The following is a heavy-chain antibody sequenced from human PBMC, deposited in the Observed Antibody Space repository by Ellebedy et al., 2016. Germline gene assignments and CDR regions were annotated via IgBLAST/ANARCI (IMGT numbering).Heavy chain of an antibody. D-gene: IGHD5-12*01. CDR1: GFTFSSYA. CDR2: INSQINAM. Sequence: GGSLRLXXPAPGFTFSSYAMNWVRQAPGKWLVWVSFINSQINAMYYADSVRGRFTISRDNAKNSLYLQMSSLRTEDTAVYYCARDSGYDWLVDHWGQGTLVTVSS. J-gene: IGHJ5*02. CDR3: ARDSGYDWLVDH. V-gene: IGHV3-48*04.